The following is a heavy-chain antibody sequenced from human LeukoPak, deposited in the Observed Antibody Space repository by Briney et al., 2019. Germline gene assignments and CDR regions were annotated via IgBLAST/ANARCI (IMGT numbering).Heavy chain of an antibody. CDR3: ARGNGLYDSSGYYYY. D-gene: IGHD3-22*01. Sequence: PGGSLRLSCAASGFTFSSYAMHWVRQAPGKGLEWVADISYDGSNKYYADSVKGRFTISRDNSKNTLYLQMNSLRAEDTAVYYCARGNGLYDSSGYYYYWGQRTLVTVSS. J-gene: IGHJ4*02. CDR2: ISYDGSNK. CDR1: GFTFSSYA. V-gene: IGHV3-30*04.